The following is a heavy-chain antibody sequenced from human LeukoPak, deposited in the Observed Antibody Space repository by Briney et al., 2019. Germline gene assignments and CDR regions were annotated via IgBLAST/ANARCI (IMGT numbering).Heavy chain of an antibody. Sequence: PGGSLRLSCAASGFTFSSYGMSWVRQAPGKGLEWVSAISGSGGSTYYADSVKSRFTISRDNSKNTLYLQMNSLRAEDTAVYYCASGTYYYDSSGYLDYWGQGTLVTVSS. CDR3: ASGTYYYDSSGYLDY. CDR2: ISGSGGST. CDR1: GFTFSSYG. J-gene: IGHJ4*02. D-gene: IGHD3-22*01. V-gene: IGHV3-23*01.